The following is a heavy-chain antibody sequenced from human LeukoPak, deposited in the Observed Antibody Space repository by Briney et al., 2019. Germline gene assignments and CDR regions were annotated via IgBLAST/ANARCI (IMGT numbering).Heavy chain of an antibody. CDR1: GYTLTGYY. D-gene: IGHD3-3*01. V-gene: IGHV1-2*02. CDR3: AREGVIKSFDY. J-gene: IGHJ4*02. Sequence: ASLKVSCKASGYTLTGYYMHWVRQAPGQGLEWMGWINPNSGDTNYAQKFQGRVTMTRDTSISTAYMDLSRLRSDDTAVYYCAREGVIKSFDYWGQGTLATVSS. CDR2: INPNSGDT.